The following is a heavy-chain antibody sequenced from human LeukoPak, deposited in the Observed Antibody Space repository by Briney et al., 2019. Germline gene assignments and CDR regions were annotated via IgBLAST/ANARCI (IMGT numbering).Heavy chain of an antibody. Sequence: SGTLSPTCAVYGGSFSGYYWSWIRQPPGKGLEWIGEINHSGSTNYNPSLKSRVTISVDTSKNQFSLKLSSVTAADTAVYYCARSRYNWNRSQYGMDVWGQGTTVTVSS. D-gene: IGHD1-20*01. J-gene: IGHJ6*02. CDR2: INHSGST. CDR3: ARSRYNWNRSQYGMDV. CDR1: GGSFSGYY. V-gene: IGHV4-34*01.